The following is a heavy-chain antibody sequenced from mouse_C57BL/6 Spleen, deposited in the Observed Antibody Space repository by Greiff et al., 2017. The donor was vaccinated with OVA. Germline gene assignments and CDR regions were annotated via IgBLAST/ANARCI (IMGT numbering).Heavy chain of an antibody. Sequence: VQLQQSGAELVRPGTSVKVSCKASGYAFTHYLIDWVKQRPGQGLEWIGVINPGSGGTNYNAKFKGKATLTADTSSSPAYLQLSSLTSDDSAVYFCAISLSHAMGYWGQGTSVTVSS. CDR2: INPGSGGT. V-gene: IGHV1-54*01. CDR1: GYAFTHYL. J-gene: IGHJ4*01. D-gene: IGHD1-3*01. CDR3: AISLSHAMGY.